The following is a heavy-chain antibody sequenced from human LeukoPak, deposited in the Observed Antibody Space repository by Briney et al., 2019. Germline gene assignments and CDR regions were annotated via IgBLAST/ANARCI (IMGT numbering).Heavy chain of an antibody. J-gene: IGHJ3*02. CDR2: IYTSGST. CDR3: ARARWIQLWSPGRAFDI. Sequence: SETLSLTCTVSGGSISSRSYYWGWIRQPPGKGLEWIGRIYTSGSTNYNPSLKSRVTISVDTSKNQFSLKLSSVTAADTAVYYCARARWIQLWSPGRAFDIWGQGTMVTVSS. V-gene: IGHV4-39*07. D-gene: IGHD5-18*01. CDR1: GGSISSRSYY.